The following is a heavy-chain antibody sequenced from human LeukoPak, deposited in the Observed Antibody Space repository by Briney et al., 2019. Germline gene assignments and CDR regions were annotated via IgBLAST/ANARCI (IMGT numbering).Heavy chain of an antibody. D-gene: IGHD4-23*01. CDR2: IYYSGST. Sequence: PSETLSLTCTVSGGSISSGGYYWSWIRQHPGTGLEWIGYIYYSGSTYYNPSLKSRVTISVDTSKNQLSLKLSSVTAADTAVYYCARAYGGNSILDYWGQGTLVTVSS. CDR3: ARAYGGNSILDY. CDR1: GGSISSGGYY. J-gene: IGHJ4*02. V-gene: IGHV4-31*03.